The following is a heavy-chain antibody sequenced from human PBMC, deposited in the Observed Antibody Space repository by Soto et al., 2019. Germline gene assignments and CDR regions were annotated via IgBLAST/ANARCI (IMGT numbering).Heavy chain of an antibody. D-gene: IGHD5-18*01. V-gene: IGHV1-69*01. CDR2: IIPIFGTA. Sequence: QVQLVQSGAEVKKPGSSVKVSCKASGGTFSSYAISWVRQAPGQGLEWMGGIIPIFGTANYAQKFQGRVTITADESTSTADMELSSMRSEDTAVYYCASSFMVGKYSYPTGYWGQGTLVTVSS. J-gene: IGHJ4*02. CDR1: GGTFSSYA. CDR3: ASSFMVGKYSYPTGY.